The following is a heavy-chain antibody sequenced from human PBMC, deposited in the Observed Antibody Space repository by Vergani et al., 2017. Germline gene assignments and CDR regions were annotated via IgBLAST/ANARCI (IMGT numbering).Heavy chain of an antibody. V-gene: IGHV3-30*03. CDR3: ARDVAFPRGGFDF. J-gene: IGHJ5*01. D-gene: IGHD3-10*01. CDR2: IRYNGNEK. CDR1: GLTFDAWG. Sequence: QAQSVESGGGVVRPGKSLRLSCVDSGLTFDAWGMHWVRRAPGKGLEWVATIRYNGNEKDYADSVKGRFFISRDNSKKTLFLQMNLLTLEDTAVYYCARDVAFPRGGFDFRGQGTLVTVSS.